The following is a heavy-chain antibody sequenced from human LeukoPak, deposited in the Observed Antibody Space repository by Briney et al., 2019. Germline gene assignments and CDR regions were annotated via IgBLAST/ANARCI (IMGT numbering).Heavy chain of an antibody. CDR2: IRYDGSNK. J-gene: IGHJ3*02. V-gene: IGHV3-30*02. CDR3: AKVWSYYYDSSGYTQFDAFDI. D-gene: IGHD3-22*01. Sequence: GGSLRLSCAASGFTFSSYGMHWVRQGPGKGLEWVAFIRYDGSNKYYGDSVKGRFTISRDNSKNTLYLQMNSLRAEDTAVYYCAKVWSYYYDSSGYTQFDAFDIWGQGTMVTVSS. CDR1: GFTFSSYG.